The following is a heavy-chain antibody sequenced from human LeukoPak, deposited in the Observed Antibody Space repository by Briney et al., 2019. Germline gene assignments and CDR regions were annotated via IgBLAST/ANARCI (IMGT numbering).Heavy chain of an antibody. CDR2: ISGSGYST. Sequence: GGSLRLSCTASGFAFGDYSMSWVRQAPGKGLEWVSAISGSGYSTYYADSVKGRFTISRDNSKNTLYLQMNSLRAEDTAVYYCAKEAGYSGYDYPDYWGQGTLVTVSS. CDR1: GFAFGDYS. V-gene: IGHV3-23*01. D-gene: IGHD5-12*01. J-gene: IGHJ4*02. CDR3: AKEAGYSGYDYPDY.